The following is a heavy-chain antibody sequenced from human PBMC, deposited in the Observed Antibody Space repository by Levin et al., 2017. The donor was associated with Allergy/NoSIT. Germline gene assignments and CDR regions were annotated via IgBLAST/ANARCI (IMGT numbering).Heavy chain of an antibody. Sequence: PGGSLRLSCAASGFTFSAYAMHWVRQAPGKGLEWVAVISYDGSNKYYADSVKGRFTISRDNSKNTLYLQMNSLRAEDTAVYYCARWAGGAYDNQTPLVYWGQGTLVTVSS. V-gene: IGHV3-30-3*01. CDR3: ARWAGGAYDNQTPLVY. J-gene: IGHJ4*02. CDR2: ISYDGSNK. D-gene: IGHD5-12*01. CDR1: GFTFSAYA.